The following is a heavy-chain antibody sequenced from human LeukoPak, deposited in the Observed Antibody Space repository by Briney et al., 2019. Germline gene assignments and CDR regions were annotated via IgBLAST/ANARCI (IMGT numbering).Heavy chain of an antibody. CDR3: ARDFPFGDYLDY. CDR1: EFTFSDYY. CDR2: ISSSSSYT. Sequence: GGSLRLSCAASEFTFSDYYMSWIRQAPGKGLEWVSYISSSSSYTNYADSVKGRFTISRDNAKNSLYLQMNSLRAEDTAVYYCARDFPFGDYLDYWGQGTLVTVSS. J-gene: IGHJ4*02. D-gene: IGHD3-3*01. V-gene: IGHV3-11*06.